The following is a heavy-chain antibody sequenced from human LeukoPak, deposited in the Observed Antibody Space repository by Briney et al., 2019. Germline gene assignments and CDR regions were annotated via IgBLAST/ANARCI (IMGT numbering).Heavy chain of an antibody. CDR2: INHSGST. D-gene: IGHD2/OR15-2a*01. J-gene: IGHJ6*03. CDR3: ASESLDFYYYYYMDV. CDR1: GGSFSGYY. V-gene: IGHV4-34*01. Sequence: SETLSLTCAVYGGSFSGYYWSWIRQPPGKGLEWIGEINHSGSTNYNPSLKSRVTISVDTSKNQFFLKLSSVTAADTAVYYCASESLDFYYYYYMDVWGKGTTVTVSS.